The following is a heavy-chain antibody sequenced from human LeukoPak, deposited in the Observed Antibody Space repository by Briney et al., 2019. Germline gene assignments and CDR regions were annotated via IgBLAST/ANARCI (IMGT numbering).Heavy chain of an antibody. CDR1: GFTFSTYV. J-gene: IGHJ4*02. D-gene: IGHD6-19*01. CDR2: LSNSGGTT. CDR3: AKGRIAIYSSGWTDYFDY. Sequence: GGSLRLSCVASGFTFSTYVMSWVRQAPGKGLEWVASLSNSGGTTYSADSVQGRFTISRDNSKSTLYLQMNSLRAEDMAVYYCAKGRIAIYSSGWTDYFDYWGQGTLVTVSS. V-gene: IGHV3-23*01.